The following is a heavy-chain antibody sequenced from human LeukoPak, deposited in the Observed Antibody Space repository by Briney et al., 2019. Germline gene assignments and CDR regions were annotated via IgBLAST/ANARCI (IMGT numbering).Heavy chain of an antibody. J-gene: IGHJ6*02. CDR3: AGAEAPATPPPYGMDV. V-gene: IGHV4-31*03. D-gene: IGHD4/OR15-4a*01. CDR2: IFYSGGT. Sequence: SETLSLTCTVSGVSISSGGYYWSWLRQHPGKGLEWIGYIFYSGGTFYNPSLKSRVTISIDTSKDQFSLKLSSVTAADTAVYYCAGAEAPATPPPYGMDVWGQGTTVTVSS. CDR1: GVSISSGGYY.